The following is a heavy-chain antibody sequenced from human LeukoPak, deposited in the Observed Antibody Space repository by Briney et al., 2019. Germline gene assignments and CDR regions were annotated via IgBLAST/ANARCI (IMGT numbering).Heavy chain of an antibody. Sequence: GASVKVSCKASGYTFTDYYMHWVRQAPGQGLEWMGWINPNSGGTNYAQKFQGRVTMTRDTSISTAYMELSRLRSDDTAVYYCARATYYDSSGYPNDAFDIWGQGTMVTVSS. CDR3: ARATYYDSSGYPNDAFDI. J-gene: IGHJ3*02. D-gene: IGHD3-22*01. V-gene: IGHV1-2*02. CDR2: INPNSGGT. CDR1: GYTFTDYY.